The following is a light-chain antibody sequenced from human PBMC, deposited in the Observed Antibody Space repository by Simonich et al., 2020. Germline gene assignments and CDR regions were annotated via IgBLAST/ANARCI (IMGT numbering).Light chain of an antibody. V-gene: IGKV1-9*01. CDR3: QQYNSYSPSYT. J-gene: IGKJ3*01. CDR2: AAS. Sequence: DIQMTQSPSTLSASVGDRVTITCRASQSISSYLAWYQQKPGKAPKLLIYAASTLQSGVPSRFSGSGSGTEFTLTISSLQPEDFATYYCQQYNSYSPSYTFGPGTKVDIK. CDR1: QSISSY.